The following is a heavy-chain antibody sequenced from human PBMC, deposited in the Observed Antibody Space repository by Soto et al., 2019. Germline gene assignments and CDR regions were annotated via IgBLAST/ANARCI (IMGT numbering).Heavy chain of an antibody. Sequence: GGSLRLSCAASGFTFSRYWMHWVRQPPGKGLVWVSRISSDGSSTIYADSVKGRFTISRDNAKNTLHLQMNSLRAEDTATYYCTRDQADSSGYYFIAYWGQGTLVTVSS. D-gene: IGHD3-22*01. CDR3: TRDQADSSGYYFIAY. CDR1: GFTFSRYW. CDR2: ISSDGSST. J-gene: IGHJ4*02. V-gene: IGHV3-74*01.